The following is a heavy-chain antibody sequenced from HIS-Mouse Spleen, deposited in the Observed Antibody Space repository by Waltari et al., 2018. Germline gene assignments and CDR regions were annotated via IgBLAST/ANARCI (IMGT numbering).Heavy chain of an antibody. CDR1: GFSLSTSAMC. CDR2: IDWDDDK. D-gene: IGHD6-19*01. Sequence: QVTLRESGPALVNPTQTLTLTCTFSGFSLSTSAMCVSWIRQPPGKALEWLARIDWDDDKYYSTSLKTRLTISKDTSKNQVVLTMTNMDPVDTATYYCARIAEGYTSGWYAFDYWGQGTLVTVSS. V-gene: IGHV2-70*15. J-gene: IGHJ4*02. CDR3: ARIAEGYTSGWYAFDY.